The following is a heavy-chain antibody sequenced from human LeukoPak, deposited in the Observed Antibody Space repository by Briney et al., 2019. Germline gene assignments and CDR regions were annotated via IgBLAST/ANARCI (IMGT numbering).Heavy chain of an antibody. CDR3: AKESLGYCSGGSCYYFDY. CDR1: GFTFSSYA. J-gene: IGHJ4*02. V-gene: IGHV3-23*01. D-gene: IGHD2-15*01. CDR2: ISGSGGST. Sequence: GGSLRLSCAASGFTFSSYAMSWVRQAPGKGLEWVSGISGSGGSTYYADSVKGRFTISRDNSKNTLYLQMNSLRAEDTAVYYCAKESLGYCSGGSCYYFDYWGQGTLVTVSS.